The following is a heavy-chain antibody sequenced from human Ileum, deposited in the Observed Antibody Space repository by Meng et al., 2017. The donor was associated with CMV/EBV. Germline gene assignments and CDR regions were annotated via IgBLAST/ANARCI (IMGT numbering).Heavy chain of an antibody. J-gene: IGHJ4*02. V-gene: IGHV3-11*04. CDR1: RLPFSDHY. CDR3: ARAGLLVTTLFDY. Sequence: AYRLPFSDHYMSWIRQAPGKGLEWVAYISSSGTGIYYADSVKGRFIISRENARKSLNLQMNSLRAEDTAVYYCARAGLLVTTLFDYWGQGTLVTVSS. D-gene: IGHD2-21*02. CDR2: ISSSGTGI.